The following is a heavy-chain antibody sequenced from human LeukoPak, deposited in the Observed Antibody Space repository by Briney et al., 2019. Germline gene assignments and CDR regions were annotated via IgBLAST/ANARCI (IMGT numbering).Heavy chain of an antibody. V-gene: IGHV4-59*08. D-gene: IGHD1-14*01. J-gene: IGHJ4*02. CDR2: IHNSGRT. CDR3: ARHGTISSESYFDY. Sequence: SETLSLICSVSGGPVSSYYWSWIRQSPGKGLEWIGYIHNSGRTNYNPSLKSRVTGFVDTSKNQVSLRLSSVTAADTAVYHCARHGTISSESYFDYWGQGALVTVSS. CDR1: GGPVSSYY.